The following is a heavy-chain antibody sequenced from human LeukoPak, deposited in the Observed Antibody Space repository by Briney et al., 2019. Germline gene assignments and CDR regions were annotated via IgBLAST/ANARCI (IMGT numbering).Heavy chain of an antibody. CDR2: ISSSSSTI. V-gene: IGHV3-48*04. CDR3: ARDTVGYCSGGSCYHPFDY. CDR1: GFTFSSYS. Sequence: GGSLRLSCAASGFTFSSYSMNWVRQAPGKGLEWVSYISSSSSTIYYADSVKGRFTISRDNAKNSLYLQMNSLRAEDTAVYYCARDTVGYCSGGSCYHPFDYWGQGTLVTVSS. D-gene: IGHD2-15*01. J-gene: IGHJ4*02.